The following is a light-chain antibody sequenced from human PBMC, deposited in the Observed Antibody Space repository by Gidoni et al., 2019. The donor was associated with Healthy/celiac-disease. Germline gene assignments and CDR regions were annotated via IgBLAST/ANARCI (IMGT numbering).Light chain of an antibody. V-gene: IGKV1-5*01. J-gene: IGKJ1*01. CDR2: DAS. CDR3: QQYNSYST. Sequence: DIQMTQSPSTLSASVGDRVTITCRASQSISSWLAWYQQKPGKAPKLLIYDASSLESGVPSRFSGSGSGIEFTLTISSLQPDDFATYYCQQYNSYSTFGQXTKVEIK. CDR1: QSISSW.